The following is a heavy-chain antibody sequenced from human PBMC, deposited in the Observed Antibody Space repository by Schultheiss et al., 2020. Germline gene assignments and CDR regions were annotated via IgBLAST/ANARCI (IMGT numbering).Heavy chain of an antibody. CDR3: ARGSPAAAKGDDN. CDR1: GGSISSSNW. J-gene: IGHJ4*02. CDR2: IYYSGST. D-gene: IGHD3-16*01. V-gene: IGHV4-4*02. Sequence: SETLSLTCAVSGGSISSSNWWSWVRQPPGKGLEWIGNIYYSGSTNYNPSLKSRVTISVDRSKNEVSLKLTFVTAADTAVYYCARGSPAAAKGDDNWGQGTLVTVSS.